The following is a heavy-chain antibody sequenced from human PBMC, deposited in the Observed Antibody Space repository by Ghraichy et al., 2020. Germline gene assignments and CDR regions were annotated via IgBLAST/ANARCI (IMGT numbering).Heavy chain of an antibody. J-gene: IGHJ4*02. Sequence: GSLRLSCAASRFTFSSYALHWVRQAPGKGLEWVAVISFDGSNKYYADSVKGRFTISRDNSKNTLNLQMNSLRPEDTAVYYCARTDYAPHRLATTGMEFDYWGQGTLVTVSS. V-gene: IGHV3-30*04. CDR1: RFTFSSYA. CDR3: ARTDYAPHRLATTGMEFDY. CDR2: ISFDGSNK. D-gene: IGHD1-1*01.